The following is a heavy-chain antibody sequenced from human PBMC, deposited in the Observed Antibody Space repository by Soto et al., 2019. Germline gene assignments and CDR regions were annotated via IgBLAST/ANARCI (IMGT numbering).Heavy chain of an antibody. J-gene: IGHJ6*02. V-gene: IGHV4-34*01. CDR1: GGSFSGYY. CDR2: INHRGST. D-gene: IGHD3-10*01. CDR3: ARREFEYYYGMDV. Sequence: PSETLSLTCAVYGGSFSGYYWSWIRQPPGKGLEWIGEINHRGSTNYNPSLKSRVTISVDTSKNQFSLKLSSVTAADTAVYYCARREFEYYYGMDVWGQGTTVTVSS.